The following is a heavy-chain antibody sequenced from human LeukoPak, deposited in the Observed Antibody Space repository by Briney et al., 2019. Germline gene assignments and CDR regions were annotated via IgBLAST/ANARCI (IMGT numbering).Heavy chain of an antibody. Sequence: ASVKVSCKASGYTFTSYDINWVRQATGQGLEWMGWMNPNSGNTGYAQKFQGRVTMTRDTSISTAYMELSSLRSEDTAVYYCARGPSSSGTLFDYWGQGTLVTVSS. J-gene: IGHJ4*02. CDR1: GYTFTSYD. D-gene: IGHD6-13*01. V-gene: IGHV1-8*01. CDR3: ARGPSSSGTLFDY. CDR2: MNPNSGNT.